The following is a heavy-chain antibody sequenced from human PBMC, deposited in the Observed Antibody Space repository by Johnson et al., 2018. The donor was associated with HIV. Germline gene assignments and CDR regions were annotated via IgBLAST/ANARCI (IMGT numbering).Heavy chain of an antibody. CDR2: IYSGGST. J-gene: IGHJ3*02. V-gene: IGHV3-66*02. CDR3: ARGLRRTTVGNDAFDI. D-gene: IGHD4-23*01. CDR1: GFTFSDYY. Sequence: VQLVESGGSVVRPGGSLRLSCAASGFTFSDYYMSWIRQAPGKGLEWVSVIYSGGSTYYADSVKGRFTISRDHSKNTLYLQMKSLRAEDTAVYYCARGLRRTTVGNDAFDIWGQGTMVTVSS.